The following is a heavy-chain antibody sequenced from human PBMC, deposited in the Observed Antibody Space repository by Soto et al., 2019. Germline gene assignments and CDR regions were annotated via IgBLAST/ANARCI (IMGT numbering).Heavy chain of an antibody. J-gene: IGHJ4*02. CDR3: ARGRYGDY. Sequence: QVHLVQSGAEVRKPGASVKVSCKGSGYAFTTYGITWVRQAPGQGLEWMGWISAHNGNTNYAQKHQGRVTVTRDTSTRTAYRGLCRLRSDDTAVYYCARGRYGDYWDQGAPVTVSS. CDR2: ISAHNGNT. CDR1: GYAFTTYG. V-gene: IGHV1-18*01. D-gene: IGHD1-1*01.